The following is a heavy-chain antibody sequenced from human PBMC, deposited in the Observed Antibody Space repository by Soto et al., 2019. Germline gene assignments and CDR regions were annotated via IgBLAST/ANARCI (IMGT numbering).Heavy chain of an antibody. CDR3: ARAYGSGSRFDY. Sequence: QVQLVQSGAEVKKPGASVKVSCNASGYTFTSYGIRWVRQAPGQGLEWTGWIRAYNGNTNSAQKLQGRVTMPTDSSTSTADMALRSLRSDDTAVYYCARAYGSGSRFDYWGQGTLVTVSS. CDR1: GYTFTSYG. V-gene: IGHV1-18*01. J-gene: IGHJ4*02. D-gene: IGHD3-10*01. CDR2: IRAYNGNT.